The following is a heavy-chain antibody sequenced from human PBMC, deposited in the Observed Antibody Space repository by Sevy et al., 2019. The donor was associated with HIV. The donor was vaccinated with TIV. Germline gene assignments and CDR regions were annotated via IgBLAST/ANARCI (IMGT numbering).Heavy chain of an antibody. CDR2: ISYSGAT. Sequence: SETLSLTCSVSGDSISSYGHFWGWIRQPPGQGLEWIGDISYSGATNYHPSLRSRVTISVDTSKNQFYLKLTSVTAADTAVYYCAKIFDHWGQGTLVTVSS. CDR3: AKIFDH. CDR1: GDSISSYGHF. V-gene: IGHV4-39*01. J-gene: IGHJ5*02.